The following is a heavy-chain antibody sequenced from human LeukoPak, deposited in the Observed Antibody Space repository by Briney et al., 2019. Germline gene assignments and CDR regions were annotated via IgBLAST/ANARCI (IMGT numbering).Heavy chain of an antibody. CDR3: VNGYTYGQY. D-gene: IGHD5-18*01. CDR1: GFSFSSYA. V-gene: IGHV3-23*01. CDR2: ISGSGDNT. J-gene: IGHJ4*02. Sequence: GGSLRLSCAASGFSFSSYAMNWVRRAPGKGLEWVSTISGSGDNTYYTDSVKGRFTISRDNAKNTLYLQMNSLRAEDTAVYFCVNGYTYGQYWGQGTLVTVSS.